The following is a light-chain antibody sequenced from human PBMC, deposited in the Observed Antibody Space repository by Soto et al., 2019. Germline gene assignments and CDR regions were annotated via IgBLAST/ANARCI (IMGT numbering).Light chain of an antibody. CDR2: HAA. CDR1: QSISTW. CDR3: QQYNSYSWS. J-gene: IGKJ1*01. Sequence: DIQMTQSPSTLSASVGDRVIITCRASQSISTWLAWYQQKPWKAPNLLIYHAASWERGAPSRFSGSGSGKEFTLTISTLQPDDFATYYCQQYNSYSWSFGQGTKVEVK. V-gene: IGKV1-5*01.